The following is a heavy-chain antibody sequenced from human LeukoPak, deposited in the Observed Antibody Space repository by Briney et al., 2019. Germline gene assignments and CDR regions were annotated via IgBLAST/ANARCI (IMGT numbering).Heavy chain of an antibody. J-gene: IGHJ4*02. Sequence: ASVKVSCKASGYIFSNFGLTWVRQAPGQGLEWMGWISGYSGNANYAQKFQDRVVMTTDRSTSTTYMELRSVRSDDTAVYYCARCYSCSWQRLDNWGQGTLVIVSS. D-gene: IGHD1-26*01. CDR1: GYIFSNFG. CDR2: ISGYSGNA. V-gene: IGHV1-18*01. CDR3: ARCYSCSWQRLDN.